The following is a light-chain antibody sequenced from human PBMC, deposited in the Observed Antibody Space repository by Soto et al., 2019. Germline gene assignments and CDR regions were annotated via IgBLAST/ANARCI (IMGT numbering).Light chain of an antibody. V-gene: IGLV2-14*01. CDR2: EVN. CDR3: SSYRSSSTRWV. Sequence: QSALTQPASVSGSPGQSITISCTGTSSDVGDYDYVSWYQQHPGKAPKLMIYEVNNRPSGVSNRFSGSKSGNTASLTISGLQAEDEADYHCSSYRSSSTRWVFGGGTKLTVL. CDR1: SSDVGDYDY. J-gene: IGLJ3*02.